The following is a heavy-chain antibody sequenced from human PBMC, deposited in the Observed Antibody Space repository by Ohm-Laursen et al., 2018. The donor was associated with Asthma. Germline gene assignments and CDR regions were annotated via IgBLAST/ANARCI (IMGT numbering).Heavy chain of an antibody. D-gene: IGHD3-10*01. Sequence: SLRLSCAASGFTFSSYAMNWVRQAPGKGLEWVSSISSSSSYIYYADSVKGRFAISRDNAHDSLYLQMNSLRAEDTAFYYCAVSIYAYGEGAYWGQGTLVTVSS. J-gene: IGHJ4*02. CDR2: ISSSSSYI. CDR3: AVSIYAYGEGAY. V-gene: IGHV3-21*04. CDR1: GFTFSSYA.